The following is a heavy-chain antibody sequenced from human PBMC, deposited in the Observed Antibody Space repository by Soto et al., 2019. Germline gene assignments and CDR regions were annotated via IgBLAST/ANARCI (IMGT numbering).Heavy chain of an antibody. J-gene: IGHJ4*02. CDR2: ISYDGRST. Sequence: PGGSLRLSCAASGFRFSDYAMHWVRQAPGKGLEWVAFISYDGRSTFYADSVKGRFTISRDNSRNTLYLQMNSLRAEDTAVYYCAKEGPIAVAGGTGIDYWGQGTLVTVSS. CDR3: AKEGPIAVAGGTGIDY. V-gene: IGHV3-30*18. CDR1: GFRFSDYA. D-gene: IGHD6-13*01.